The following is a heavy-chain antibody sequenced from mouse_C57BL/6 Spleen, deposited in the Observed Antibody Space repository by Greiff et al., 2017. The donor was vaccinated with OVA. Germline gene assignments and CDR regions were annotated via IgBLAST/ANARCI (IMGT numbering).Heavy chain of an antibody. CDR3: TREGVYYGSSYWYFDV. J-gene: IGHJ1*03. Sequence: EVQLQQSGTVLARPGASVKMSCKTSGYTFTSYWMHWVKQRPGQGLEWIGAIYPGNSDTSYNQKFKGKAKLTAVTSASTAYMELSSLTNEDSAVYYCTREGVYYGSSYWYFDVWGTGTTVTVSS. CDR1: GYTFTSYW. D-gene: IGHD1-1*01. V-gene: IGHV1-5*01. CDR2: IYPGNSDT.